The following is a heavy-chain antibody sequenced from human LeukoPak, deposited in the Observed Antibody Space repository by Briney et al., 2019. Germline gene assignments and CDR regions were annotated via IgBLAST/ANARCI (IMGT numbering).Heavy chain of an antibody. J-gene: IGHJ4*02. Sequence: SETLSLTCTVSGGSISSSSYYWGWIRQPPGKGLEWIGSIYYSGSTYYNPSLKSRVTISVDTSKNQFSLKLSSVTAADTAVYYCARLGLDTAMETGFDYWGQGTPVTVSS. CDR1: GGSISSSSYY. V-gene: IGHV4-39*01. D-gene: IGHD5-18*01. CDR2: IYYSGST. CDR3: ARLGLDTAMETGFDY.